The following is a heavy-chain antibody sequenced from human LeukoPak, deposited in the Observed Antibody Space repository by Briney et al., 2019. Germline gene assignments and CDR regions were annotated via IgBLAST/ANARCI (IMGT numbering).Heavy chain of an antibody. D-gene: IGHD1-14*01. CDR2: TSASGAST. CDR1: GFTFSSYP. CDR3: AKDLKREPD. J-gene: IGHJ4*02. V-gene: IGHV3-23*01. Sequence: GGSLRLSCAASGFTFSSYPMSWVRQAPGKGLEWVSATSASGASTYYADSVKGRFTISRDNSKNTLYLQTNSLRVEDTAVYYCAKDLKREPDWGQGTLVTVSS.